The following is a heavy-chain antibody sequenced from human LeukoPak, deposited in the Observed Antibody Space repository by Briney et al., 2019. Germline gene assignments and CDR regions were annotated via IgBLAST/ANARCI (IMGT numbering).Heavy chain of an antibody. CDR1: GFTFSSYA. CDR2: ISSSSSYI. Sequence: GGSLRLSCAASGFTFSSYAMHWVRQAPGKGLEWVSSISSSSSYIYYADSVKGRFTISRDNAKNSLYLQMNSLRAEDTAVYYCARGGGGSPSDRHDAFDIWGQGTMVTVSS. D-gene: IGHD2-15*01. J-gene: IGHJ3*02. CDR3: ARGGGGSPSDRHDAFDI. V-gene: IGHV3-21*01.